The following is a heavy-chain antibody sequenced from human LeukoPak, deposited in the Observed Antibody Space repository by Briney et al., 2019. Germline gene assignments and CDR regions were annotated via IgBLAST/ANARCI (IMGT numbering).Heavy chain of an antibody. CDR1: GFTFSSYA. CDR3: AKGPYSGSYPYYYYGMDV. J-gene: IGHJ6*02. V-gene: IGHV3-23*01. D-gene: IGHD1-26*01. CDR2: ISGSGGST. Sequence: GGSLSLSCAASGFTFSSYAMSWVRQAPGKGLEWVSAISGSGGSTYYADSVKGRFTISRDNSKNTLYLQMNSLRAEDTAVYYCAKGPYSGSYPYYYYGMDVWGQGTTVTVSS.